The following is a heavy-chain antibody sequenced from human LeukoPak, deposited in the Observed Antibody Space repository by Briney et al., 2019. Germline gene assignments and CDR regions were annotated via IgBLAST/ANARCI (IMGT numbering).Heavy chain of an antibody. CDR2: INHTGNT. V-gene: IGHV4-34*01. CDR3: ARDGDY. Sequence: SETPSLTCAVYGGSFSGYYWSWIRQPPGKGLEWIGEINHTGNTNYNPSLKSRVTISVDTSKNQFSLKLSSVTAADTAVYYCARDGDYLGQGTLVTVSS. J-gene: IGHJ4*02. CDR1: GGSFSGYY.